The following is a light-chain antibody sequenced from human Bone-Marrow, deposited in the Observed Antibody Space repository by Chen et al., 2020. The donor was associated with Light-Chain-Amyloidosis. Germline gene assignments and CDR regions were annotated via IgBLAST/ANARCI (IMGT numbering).Light chain of an antibody. V-gene: IGKV3-20*01. CDR1: QTISSNY. CDR3: QQYGTSPLT. Sequence: EIVLTQSPGTLSLSPGEGANLSCRASQTISSNYLTWDQQKFGQAPRLLIYGSSSRATGIPDRFTGSGSGTDFTLTINRLEPEDFAMYDCQQYGTSPLTFGGGTKVEIK. J-gene: IGKJ4*01. CDR2: GSS.